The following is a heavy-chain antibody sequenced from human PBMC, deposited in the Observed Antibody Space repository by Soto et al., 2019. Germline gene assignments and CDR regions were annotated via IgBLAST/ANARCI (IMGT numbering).Heavy chain of an antibody. CDR1: GFTFSGSA. CDR2: IRTKPNNYAT. Sequence: EVQLVESGGGLVQPGGSLKLSCAASGFTFSGSAMHWVRQASGKGLEWVGRIRTKPNNYATAYAVSVIGSFTISRDEARNTAYPQINRLTTEHTAVYYRAITLYHFWSGHPKGLDYWGQGTVVTVSS. D-gene: IGHD3-3*01. CDR3: AITLYHFWSGHPKGLDY. J-gene: IGHJ4*02. V-gene: IGHV3-73*02.